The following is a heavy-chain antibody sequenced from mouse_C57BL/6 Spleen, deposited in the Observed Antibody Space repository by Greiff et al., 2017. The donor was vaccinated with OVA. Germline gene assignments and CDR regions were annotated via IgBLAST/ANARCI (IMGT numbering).Heavy chain of an antibody. CDR3: TRGLLGFAY. CDR1: GFNIKDDY. D-gene: IGHD2-3*01. J-gene: IGHJ3*01. Sequence: EVQLQQSGAELVRPGASVKLSCTASGFNIKDDYMHWVKQRPEQGLEWIGWIDPENGDTEYASKFQGKATITADTSSNTAYLQLSSLTSEDTAVDYCTRGLLGFAYWGQGTLVTVSA. CDR2: IDPENGDT. V-gene: IGHV14-4*01.